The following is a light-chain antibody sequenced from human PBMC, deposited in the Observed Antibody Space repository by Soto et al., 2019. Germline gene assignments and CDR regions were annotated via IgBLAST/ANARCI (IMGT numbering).Light chain of an antibody. CDR3: QQYDSSPT. V-gene: IGKV3-20*01. Sequence: EIVLTQSPGPLSFSPGERATLSCRASQSVSSSYLAWYQQKPGQAPRLLMYGVSSRATGTPDRFSGSGSGTDFTLTISRLEPEDFAVYHCQQYDSSPTFGQGTKVDIK. CDR1: QSVSSSY. J-gene: IGKJ1*01. CDR2: GVS.